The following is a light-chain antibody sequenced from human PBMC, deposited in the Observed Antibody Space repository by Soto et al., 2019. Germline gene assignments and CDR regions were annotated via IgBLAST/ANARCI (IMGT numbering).Light chain of an antibody. CDR1: QGISSW. Sequence: DIQMTQSPSTLSASVGDRVTITCRASQGISSWLAWYQQKPGKAPKLLIYDASSLESGVPSRFGGSRSGTDFTLTIGSLQPADFPTYYCQQYNSYPLTFGGGTKVEIK. CDR2: DAS. J-gene: IGKJ4*01. V-gene: IGKV1-5*01. CDR3: QQYNSYPLT.